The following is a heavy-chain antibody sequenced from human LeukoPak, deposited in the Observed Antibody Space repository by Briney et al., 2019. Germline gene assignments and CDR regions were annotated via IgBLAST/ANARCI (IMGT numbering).Heavy chain of an antibody. D-gene: IGHD1-1*01. CDR1: GFTFGDST. V-gene: IGHV3-73*01. J-gene: IGHJ4*02. CDR2: IGNKARNYAT. CDR3: VGDYNSWTGLKY. Sequence: GGSLRLSCAASGFTFGDSTMHWVRQASGKGPEWVGHIGNKARNYATEYAASLKGRFTISRDDSKDTAYLQVNSLKTEDTAVYYCVGDYNSWTGLKYWGQGTLVTVSS.